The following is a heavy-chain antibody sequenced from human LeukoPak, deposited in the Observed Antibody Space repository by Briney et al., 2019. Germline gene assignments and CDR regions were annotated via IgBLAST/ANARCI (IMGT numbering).Heavy chain of an antibody. CDR3: ARHRDTAVRDAFDI. CDR2: IYPGDSVT. CDR1: GYSFTSYW. D-gene: IGHD5-18*01. V-gene: IGHV5-51*01. Sequence: GESLKISCKGSGYSFTSYWIGWVRQMPGRGLEWMGIIYPGDSVTRYSPSFQGQVTISADKSISTAYLQWSSLKASDTAMYYCARHRDTAVRDAFDIWGQGTMVTVSS. J-gene: IGHJ3*02.